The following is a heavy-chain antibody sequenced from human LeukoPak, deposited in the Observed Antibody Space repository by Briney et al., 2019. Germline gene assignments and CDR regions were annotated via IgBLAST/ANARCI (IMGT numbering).Heavy chain of an antibody. D-gene: IGHD3-22*01. CDR3: ARIPYYYDSSGYTFDY. Sequence: SETLSLTCTVSGGSISSSSYYWGWIRQPPGKGLEWIGSIYYSGSTYYNPSLQSRVTISVDTSKNQFSLKLSSVTAADTAVYYCARIPYYYDSSGYTFDYWGQGTQVTVSS. J-gene: IGHJ4*02. V-gene: IGHV4-39*07. CDR2: IYYSGST. CDR1: GGSISSSSYY.